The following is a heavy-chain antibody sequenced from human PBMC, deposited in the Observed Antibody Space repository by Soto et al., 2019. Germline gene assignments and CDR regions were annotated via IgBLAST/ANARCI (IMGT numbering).Heavy chain of an antibody. CDR3: ARVDYDSSGCLDY. CDR1: GGSFSGYY. D-gene: IGHD3-22*01. CDR2: INHSGST. Sequence: PSETLSLTCAVYGGSFSGYYWSWIRQPPGKGLEWIGEINHSGSTNYNPSLKSRVTISVDTSKNQFSLKLSSVTAADTAVYYCARVDYDSSGCLDYWGQGTLVTVSS. J-gene: IGHJ4*02. V-gene: IGHV4-34*01.